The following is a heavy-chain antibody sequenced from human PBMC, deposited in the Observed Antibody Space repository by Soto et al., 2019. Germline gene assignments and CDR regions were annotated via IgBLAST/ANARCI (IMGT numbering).Heavy chain of an antibody. CDR3: ATGYCTNGVCYTRTLSGMDV. J-gene: IGHJ6*02. D-gene: IGHD2-8*01. V-gene: IGHV4-34*01. CDR1: CGSFIGSY. CDR2: INHSGST. Sequence: PSETLSLTCAVYCGSFIGSYWSWIRQPPGKGLEWIGEINHSGSTNYNPSLKSRVTISVDTSKNQFSLKLSSVTAADTAVYYCATGYCTNGVCYTRTLSGMDVWGQGTTVTVS.